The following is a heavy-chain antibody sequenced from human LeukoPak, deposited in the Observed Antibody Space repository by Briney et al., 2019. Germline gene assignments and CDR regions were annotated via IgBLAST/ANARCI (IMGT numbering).Heavy chain of an antibody. CDR3: ARAPGYSYGSPSFDY. J-gene: IGHJ4*02. Sequence: ASVTVSCKASGYTFTIYGISWVRQAPGQGLEWMGWISAYNGNTNYAQKLQGRVTMTTDTSTSTAYMELRSLRSDDTAVYYCARAPGYSYGSPSFDYWGQGTLVTVSS. V-gene: IGHV1-18*01. CDR1: GYTFTIYG. CDR2: ISAYNGNT. D-gene: IGHD5-18*01.